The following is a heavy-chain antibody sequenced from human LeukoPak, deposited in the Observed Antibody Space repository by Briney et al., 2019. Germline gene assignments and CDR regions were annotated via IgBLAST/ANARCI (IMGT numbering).Heavy chain of an antibody. Sequence: SETLSLTCTVSGGSISSSSYYWGWIRQPPGKGLEWIGSIYYSGSTYYNPSLKSRVTISVDTSKNQFSLKLSSVTAADTAVCYCARSLRFLEWLPEYFQHWGQGTLVTVSS. CDR2: IYYSGST. D-gene: IGHD3-3*01. J-gene: IGHJ1*01. CDR1: GGSISSSSYY. V-gene: IGHV4-39*01. CDR3: ARSLRFLEWLPEYFQH.